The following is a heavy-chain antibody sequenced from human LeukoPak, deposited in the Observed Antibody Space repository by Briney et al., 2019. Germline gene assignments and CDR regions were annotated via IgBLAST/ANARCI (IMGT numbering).Heavy chain of an antibody. V-gene: IGHV3-30-3*01. CDR2: ISYDGSNK. D-gene: IGHD4-17*01. CDR1: GFTFSSYA. J-gene: IGHJ4*02. CDR3: ARVRHYGVYDY. Sequence: GGSLRLSCAASGFTFSSYAMHWVRQAPGEGLEWVAVISYDGSNKYYADSVKGRFTISRDNSKNTLYLQMNSLRAEDTAVYYCARVRHYGVYDYWGQGTLVTVSS.